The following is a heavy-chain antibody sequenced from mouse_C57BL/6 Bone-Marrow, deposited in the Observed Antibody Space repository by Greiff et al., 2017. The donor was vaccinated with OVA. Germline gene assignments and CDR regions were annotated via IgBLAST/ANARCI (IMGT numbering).Heavy chain of an antibody. CDR3: AYDYDVNWYFDV. Sequence: VKLVESGPELVKPGASVKISCKASGYAFSSSWMNWVKQRPGKGLEWIGRIYPGDGDTNYNGKFKGKATLTADKSSSTAYMQLSSLTSEDSAVYFCAYDYDVNWYFDVWGTGTTVTVSS. CDR2: IYPGDGDT. J-gene: IGHJ1*03. V-gene: IGHV1-82*01. CDR1: GYAFSSSW. D-gene: IGHD2-4*01.